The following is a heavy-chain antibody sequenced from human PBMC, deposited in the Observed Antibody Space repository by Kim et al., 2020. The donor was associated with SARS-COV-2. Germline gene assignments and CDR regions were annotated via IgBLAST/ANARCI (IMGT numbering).Heavy chain of an antibody. CDR2: ISGSGGST. CDR1: GFTFSSYA. D-gene: IGHD3-10*01. V-gene: IGHV3-23*01. CDR3: ATRYYYGSGSYYAVRAEYFQH. Sequence: GGSLRLSCAASGFTFSSYAMSWVRQAPGKGLEWVSAISGSGGSTYYADSVKGRFTISRDNSKNTLYLQMNSLRAEDTAVYYCATRYYYGSGSYYAVRAEYFQHWGQGTLVTVSS. J-gene: IGHJ1*01.